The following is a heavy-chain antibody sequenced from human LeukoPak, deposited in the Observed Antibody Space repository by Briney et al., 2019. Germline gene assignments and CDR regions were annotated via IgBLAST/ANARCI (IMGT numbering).Heavy chain of an antibody. CDR2: IKQHGSEK. CDR1: GFSFSSFW. CDR3: TRGGSSFYAGWSDP. V-gene: IGHV3-7*01. Sequence: GGSLRLPCAASGFSFSSFWMTWVRQAPGKGLEWVATIKQHGSEKHYVDSVKGRFTISRDDAKNSLYLQMNSLRDEDTAVYYCTRGGSSFYAGWSDPWGQGSLVTVSS. D-gene: IGHD6-13*01. J-gene: IGHJ5*02.